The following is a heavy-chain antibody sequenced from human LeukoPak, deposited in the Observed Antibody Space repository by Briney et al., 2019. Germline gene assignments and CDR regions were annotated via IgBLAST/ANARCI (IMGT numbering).Heavy chain of an antibody. V-gene: IGHV3-66*02. J-gene: IGHJ4*02. D-gene: IGHD3-10*01. CDR2: IYSGGST. CDR1: GFTVSSNY. CDR3: ARARLRYYGSGSYSGFDY. Sequence: GGSLRLSCAASGFTVSSNYMSWVRQAPGKGLEWVSDIYSGGSTYYADAVKGRFTISRDNSKNTLYLQMNSLRAEDTAVYYCARARLRYYGSGSYSGFDYWGQGTLVTVSS.